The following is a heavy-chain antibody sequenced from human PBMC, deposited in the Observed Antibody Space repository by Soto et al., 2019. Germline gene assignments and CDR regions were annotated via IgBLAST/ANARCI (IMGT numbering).Heavy chain of an antibody. D-gene: IGHD6-13*01. CDR2: MNPNSGGT. Sequence: QVQLVQSGADVKKPGASVKVSCKTSGYTFSGYFMHWLRQAPGQGLEWMGWMNPNSGGTDYAQNFQGRVSMTWDTSISTAYMELSRLRSDDKAIYYCARAYYSSSSRVFDDWGQGTLVTVSS. CDR1: GYTFSGYF. V-gene: IGHV1-2*02. J-gene: IGHJ4*02. CDR3: ARAYYSSSSRVFDD.